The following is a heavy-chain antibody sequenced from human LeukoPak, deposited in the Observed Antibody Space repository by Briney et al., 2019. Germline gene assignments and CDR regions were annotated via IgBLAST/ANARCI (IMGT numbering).Heavy chain of an antibody. CDR2: ISYDGGNK. CDR1: GFTFSNYE. V-gene: IGHV3-30*18. D-gene: IGHD3-3*01. CDR3: AKDYYDFWSGGYYYYYGMDV. J-gene: IGHJ6*02. Sequence: GGSLRLSCAASGFTFSNYEMNWVRQAPGKGLEWVAVISYDGGNKYYADSVKGRFTISRDNSKNTLYLQMNSLRSDDTAVYYCAKDYYDFWSGGYYYYYGMDVWGQGTTVTVSS.